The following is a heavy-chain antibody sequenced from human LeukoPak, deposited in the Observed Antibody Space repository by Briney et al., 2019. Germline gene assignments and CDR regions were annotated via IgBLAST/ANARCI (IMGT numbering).Heavy chain of an antibody. CDR1: GYTFTSYY. CDR3: ARVYGAFDWLRNRFDY. CDR2: INPSGGST. J-gene: IGHJ4*02. Sequence: GASVKVSCKASGYTFTSYYMHWVRQAPGQGLEWMGIINPSGGSTSYAQKFQGRVTMTTDTSTSTAYMELRSLRSDDTAVYYCARVYGAFDWLRNRFDYWGQGTLVTVSS. D-gene: IGHD3-9*01. V-gene: IGHV1-46*01.